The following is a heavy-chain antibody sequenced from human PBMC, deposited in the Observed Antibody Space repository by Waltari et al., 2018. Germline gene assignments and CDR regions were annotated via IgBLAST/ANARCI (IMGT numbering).Heavy chain of an antibody. D-gene: IGHD3-3*01. CDR3: ARHGTRITMTSSFHY. CDR2: IYHSGST. J-gene: IGHJ4*02. CDR1: GYSISSGYY. Sequence: QVQLQESGPGLVKPSETLSLTCVVSGYSISSGYYWGWIRQPPGKGLERIGSIYHSGSTYYNPSLKSGVTMSIDTSRNQFSLKLTSVTAADTAVYYCARHGTRITMTSSFHYWGQGTLVTVSS. V-gene: IGHV4-38-2*01.